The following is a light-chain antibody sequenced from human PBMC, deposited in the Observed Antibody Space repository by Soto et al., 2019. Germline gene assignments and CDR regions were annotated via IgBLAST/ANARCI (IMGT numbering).Light chain of an antibody. CDR3: QQFANLPLFA. CDR2: DGS. V-gene: IGKV1-33*01. Sequence: DIQMTQSPSSLSASVGDRVTIPCQASQDIKSYLNWYQQRPGKPPRLIIYDGSTLEAGVPSRFSGSGSGTFFTLTISSLQPEDIATYYCQQFANLPLFAFGPGTKVHI. J-gene: IGKJ3*01. CDR1: QDIKSY.